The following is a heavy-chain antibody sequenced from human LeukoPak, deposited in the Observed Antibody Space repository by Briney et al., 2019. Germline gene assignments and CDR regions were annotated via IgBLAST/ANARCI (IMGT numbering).Heavy chain of an antibody. CDR1: GFTFSSYG. V-gene: IGHV3-23*01. J-gene: IGHJ4*02. Sequence: GGSLRLSCAASGFTFSSYGMSWVRQAPGKGLEWVSAISGSGGSTYYADSVKGRFTISRDNAKNSLYLQMNSLRAKDTAVYYCATFEYSSSSASYWGQGTLVTVSS. CDR3: ATFEYSSSSASY. CDR2: ISGSGGST. D-gene: IGHD6-6*01.